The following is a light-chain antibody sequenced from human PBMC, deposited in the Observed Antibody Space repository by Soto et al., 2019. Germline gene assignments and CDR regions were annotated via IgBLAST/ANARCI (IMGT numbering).Light chain of an antibody. V-gene: IGLV2-14*01. CDR3: SSYTNSTTQV. CDR1: SSDVGRYNF. Sequence: QSALTQPASVSGSPGQSITISCTGTSSDVGRYNFVSWYQRHPGKAPQLMIYAVTNRPSGVSNRFSGSKSGNTASLTISGLQAEDEADYYCSSYTNSTTQVFGTGTKVT. CDR2: AVT. J-gene: IGLJ1*01.